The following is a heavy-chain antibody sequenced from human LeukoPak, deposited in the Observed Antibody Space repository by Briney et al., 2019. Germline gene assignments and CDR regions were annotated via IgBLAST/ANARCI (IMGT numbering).Heavy chain of an antibody. CDR2: IRYDGSDK. D-gene: IGHD3-3*01. CDR1: GFNFNQYG. J-gene: IGHJ4*02. Sequence: GGSLRLSCVTSGFNFNQYGMHWVRQAPGKGLEWVSYIRYDGSDKHYADSVKGRFTISRDDSKNTLYLQMGSLRAEDTAVYYCARDWDYNFWSNYDHWGQGNLVTVSS. V-gene: IGHV3-30*02. CDR3: ARDWDYNFWSNYDH.